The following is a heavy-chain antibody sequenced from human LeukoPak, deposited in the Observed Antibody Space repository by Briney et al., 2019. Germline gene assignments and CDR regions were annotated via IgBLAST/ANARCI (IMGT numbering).Heavy chain of an antibody. CDR3: ARDPRTMVRGVPAALRY. Sequence: SVKVSCKASGGTFSSYAISWVRQAPGQGLEWMGGIIPIFGIANYAQKFQGRVTITADESTSTAYMELSSLRSEDTAVYYCARDPRTMVRGVPAALRYWGQGTLVTVSS. V-gene: IGHV1-69*13. CDR1: GGTFSSYA. D-gene: IGHD3-10*01. J-gene: IGHJ4*02. CDR2: IIPIFGIA.